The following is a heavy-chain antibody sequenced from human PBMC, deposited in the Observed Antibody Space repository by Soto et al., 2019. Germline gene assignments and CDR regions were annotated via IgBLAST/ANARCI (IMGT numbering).Heavy chain of an antibody. V-gene: IGHV3-53*02. CDR2: IYSGGST. D-gene: IGHD3-22*01. CDR3: GREKYYDSSGYYYAY. CDR1: GFTVSSNY. J-gene: IGHJ4*02. Sequence: EVQLVETGGGLIQPGGSLRLSCAASGFTVSSNYMSWVRQAPGKGLEWVSVIYSGGSTYYADSVKGRFTISRDNSKNTLYLQMNSLRAEDTAVYYCGREKYYDSSGYYYAYWGQGTLVTVSS.